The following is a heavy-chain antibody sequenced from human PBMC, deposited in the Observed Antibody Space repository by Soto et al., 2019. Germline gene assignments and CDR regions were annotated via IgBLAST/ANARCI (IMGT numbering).Heavy chain of an antibody. Sequence: SGPKLGNPTQSLTKNCTFCGFSLSTSEMCVSWIRQPPGKALEWLARIDWDDDKYYSTSLKTRLTISKDTSKNQVVLTMTNMDPVDTATYYCARKDYGDNNWFDPWGQGTLVTVSS. CDR3: ARKDYGDNNWFDP. J-gene: IGHJ5*02. CDR1: GFSLSTSEMC. V-gene: IGHV2-70*11. D-gene: IGHD4-17*01. CDR2: IDWDDDK.